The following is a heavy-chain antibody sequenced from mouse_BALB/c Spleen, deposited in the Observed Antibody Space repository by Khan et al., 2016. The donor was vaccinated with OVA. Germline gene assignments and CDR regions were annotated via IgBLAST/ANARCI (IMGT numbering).Heavy chain of an antibody. CDR2: INPYNDGT. CDR1: GYTFTSYV. V-gene: IGHV1S136*01. Sequence: VQLKESGPELVKPGASVKMSCKASGYTFTSYVMHWVKQKPGQGLEWIGYINPYNDGTKYNEKFKGKATLTSDKSSSTAYMELSSLTSEDSAVYYCARRGGNYVFDYWGQGTALRVAA. CDR3: ARRGGNYVFDY. D-gene: IGHD2-1*01. J-gene: IGHJ2*01.